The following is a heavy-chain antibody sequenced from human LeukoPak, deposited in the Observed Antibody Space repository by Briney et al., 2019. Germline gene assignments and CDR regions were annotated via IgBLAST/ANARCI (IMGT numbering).Heavy chain of an antibody. CDR3: ARDPGYLGTNWFDP. Sequence: SETLSLTCAVYGGSFSGYYWSWIRQPPGKGLEWIGYIYYSGSTNYNPSLKSRVTISVDTSKSQFSLKLSSVTAADTAVYYCARDPGYLGTNWFDPWGQGTLVTVSS. D-gene: IGHD5-18*01. J-gene: IGHJ5*02. V-gene: IGHV4-59*01. CDR2: IYYSGST. CDR1: GGSFSGYY.